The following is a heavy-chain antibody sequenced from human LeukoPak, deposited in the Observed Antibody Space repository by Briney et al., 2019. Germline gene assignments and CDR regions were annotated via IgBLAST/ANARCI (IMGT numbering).Heavy chain of an antibody. D-gene: IGHD2-2*01. J-gene: IGHJ4*02. Sequence: ASVKVSCKASGYTFTSYGISWVRPAPGQGLEWMGWISAYNGNTNYAQKLQGRVTMTTDTSTSTAYMELRSLRSDDTAVYYCARGPRRAYCSSTSCPLQTDYWGQGTLVTVSS. CDR2: ISAYNGNT. V-gene: IGHV1-18*04. CDR1: GYTFTSYG. CDR3: ARGPRRAYCSSTSCPLQTDY.